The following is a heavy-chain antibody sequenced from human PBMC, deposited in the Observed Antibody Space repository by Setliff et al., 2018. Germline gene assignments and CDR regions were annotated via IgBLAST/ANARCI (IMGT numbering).Heavy chain of an antibody. Sequence: KPSETLSLTCTVSGGSISSHYWSWIRQPPGKGLEWIGYIYYSGSTNYNPSLKGRVTISVDTSKRQFSLNLLSVTAADTAVYYCARMSRYSEFWSGYAEDYYSSYIDVWGTGATVTVS. CDR3: ARMSRYSEFWSGYAEDYYSSYIDV. D-gene: IGHD3-3*01. J-gene: IGHJ6*03. CDR1: GGSISSHY. V-gene: IGHV4-59*08. CDR2: IYYSGST.